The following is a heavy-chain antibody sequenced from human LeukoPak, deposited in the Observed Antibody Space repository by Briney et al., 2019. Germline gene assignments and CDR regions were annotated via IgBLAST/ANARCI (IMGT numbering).Heavy chain of an antibody. V-gene: IGHV3-30*18. CDR2: IPNDRRNN. Sequence: GGSLRLSCAASGLTFSSYGMHWVRRAPGKGLEWVAVIPNDRRNNYYADSVKGRFTISRDNSKSTLYLEMNSLRAEDTAVYYCAKRDGYFDLWGRGTLVTVSS. CDR3: AKRDGYFDL. J-gene: IGHJ2*01. CDR1: GLTFSSYG.